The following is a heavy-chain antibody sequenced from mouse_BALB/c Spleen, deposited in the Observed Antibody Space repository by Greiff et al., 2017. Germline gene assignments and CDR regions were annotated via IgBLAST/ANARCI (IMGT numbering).Heavy chain of an antibody. V-gene: IGHV5-12-1*01. CDR2: ISSGGGST. Sequence: EVQVVESGGGLVKPGGSLKLSCAASGFAFSSYDMSWVRQTPEKRLEWVAYISSGGGSTYYPDTVKGRFTISRDNAKNTLYLQMSSLKSEDTAMYYCARHSDGKRYYAMDYWGQGTSVTVSS. D-gene: IGHD2-1*01. CDR3: ARHSDGKRYYAMDY. J-gene: IGHJ4*01. CDR1: GFAFSSYD.